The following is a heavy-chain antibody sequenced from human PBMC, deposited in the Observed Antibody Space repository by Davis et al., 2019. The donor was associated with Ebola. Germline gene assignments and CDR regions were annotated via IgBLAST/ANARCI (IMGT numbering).Heavy chain of an antibody. D-gene: IGHD1-14*01. V-gene: IGHV4-4*08. J-gene: IGHJ4*02. CDR3: ARDYVY. CDR2: IYGSGST. Sequence: SETLSLTCTVSGVSITEYYWTWIRQTPGKGLEWIGFIYGSGSTNYNPSLKSRVIISVDTSKNQFSLRLKSVTAADTAMYYCARDYVYWGQGILVTVS. CDR1: GVSITEYY.